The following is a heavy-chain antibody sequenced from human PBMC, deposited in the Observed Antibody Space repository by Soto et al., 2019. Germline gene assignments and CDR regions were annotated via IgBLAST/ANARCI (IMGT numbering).Heavy chain of an antibody. D-gene: IGHD6-19*01. Sequence: QITLRESGPTLVEPTQTLTLTCTFSGFSLSTSGVGVGWIRQPPGKALDWLALIYWDGDIRYSASLKSRLTITKDTSKNQVVLTMTNMDPVDTATYYCAHTLPEKWLVVFEWWGQGTLVTVSS. CDR1: GFSLSTSGVG. V-gene: IGHV2-5*02. CDR3: AHTLPEKWLVVFEW. J-gene: IGHJ4*02. CDR2: IYWDGDI.